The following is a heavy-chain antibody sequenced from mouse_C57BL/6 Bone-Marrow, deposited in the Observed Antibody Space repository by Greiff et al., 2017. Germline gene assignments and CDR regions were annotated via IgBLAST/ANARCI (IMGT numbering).Heavy chain of an antibody. CDR3: ARSDDGYYVRAY. CDR1: GYTFTDYY. V-gene: IGHV1-26*01. CDR2: INPNNGGT. Sequence: VQLQQSGPELVKPGASVKISCKASGYTFTDYYMNWVKQSHGKSLEWIGDINPNNGGTSYNQKFKGKATLTVDKSSSTAYMELRSLTSDDSAVYYCARSDDGYYVRAYWGQGTLVTVSA. J-gene: IGHJ3*01. D-gene: IGHD2-3*01.